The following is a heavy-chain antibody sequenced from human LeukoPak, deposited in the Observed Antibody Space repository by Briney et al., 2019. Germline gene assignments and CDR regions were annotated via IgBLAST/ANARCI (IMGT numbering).Heavy chain of an antibody. D-gene: IGHD2-2*02. CDR2: MNPNSGNT. CDR1: GYTFTSYD. J-gene: IGHJ4*02. CDR3: ARGTRYCADTSCYNY. Sequence: ASVTVSCKASGYTFTSYDINWVRQAAGQGLEWMGWMNPNSGNTGYAQKFQGRVTMTRNTSISTAYMELSSLRSEDTAVYYCARGTRYCADTSCYNYWGQGTLVTVSS. V-gene: IGHV1-8*01.